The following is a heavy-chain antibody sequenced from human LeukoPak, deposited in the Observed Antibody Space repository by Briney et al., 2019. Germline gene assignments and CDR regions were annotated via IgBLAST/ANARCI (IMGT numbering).Heavy chain of an antibody. CDR3: ARGNQRHYED. J-gene: IGHJ4*02. V-gene: IGHV4-59*01. CDR2: IYYSGST. Sequence: PSETLSLTCTVSGGSIGSNYWTWIRQPPGKGLEWIGYIYYSGSTNYNPSLKSRVTISVDTSKNQFSLKLSSVTAADTVVYYCARGNQRHYEDWGQGTLVTVSS. D-gene: IGHD1-14*01. CDR1: GGSIGSNY.